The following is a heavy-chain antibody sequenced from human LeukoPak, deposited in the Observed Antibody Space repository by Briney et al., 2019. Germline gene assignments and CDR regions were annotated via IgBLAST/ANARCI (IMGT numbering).Heavy chain of an antibody. J-gene: IGHJ5*02. V-gene: IGHV3-30*02. Sequence: GGSLRLSCAASGFTFSSSGMHWVRQAPGKGLEWVAFIRYDGSNKYYADSVKGRFTISRDNSKNTLYLQMNSLRAEDTAVYYCARGLAYRLRLGELSFNHWGQGTLVTVSS. D-gene: IGHD3-16*02. CDR1: GFTFSSSG. CDR2: IRYDGSNK. CDR3: ARGLAYRLRLGELSFNH.